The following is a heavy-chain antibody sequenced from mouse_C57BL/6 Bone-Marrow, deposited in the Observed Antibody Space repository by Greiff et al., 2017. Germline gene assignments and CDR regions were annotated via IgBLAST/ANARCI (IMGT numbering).Heavy chain of an antibody. Sequence: QVQLQQPGAELVKPGASVKLSCKASGYTFTSYWMHWVKQRPGQGLEWIGMIHPNSGSTNYNEKFKGKATLTVDKSSSTAYMQLSSLTSEDSAVYYCARGAILRSFAYWGQGTLVTVSA. D-gene: IGHD1-1*01. CDR1: GYTFTSYW. CDR2: IHPNSGST. CDR3: ARGAILRSFAY. V-gene: IGHV1-64*01. J-gene: IGHJ3*01.